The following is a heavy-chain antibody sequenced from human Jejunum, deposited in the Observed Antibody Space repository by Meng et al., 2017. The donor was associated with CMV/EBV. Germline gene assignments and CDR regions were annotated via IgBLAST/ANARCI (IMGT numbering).Heavy chain of an antibody. CDR2: IHDSGST. CDR3: ARASYGSGSPLGESWFDP. J-gene: IGHJ5*02. CDR1: GGSISSGGYY. V-gene: IGHV4-31*03. D-gene: IGHD3-10*01. Sequence: VQPKEAGPGLVKPSQTLSLTCTVSGGSISSGGYYWSWIRQHQGKGLEWIGYIHDSGSTYYNPSLKSRVTISADTSKNQFSLKLSSVTAADTAVYYCARASYGSGSPLGESWFDPWGQGTLVTVSS.